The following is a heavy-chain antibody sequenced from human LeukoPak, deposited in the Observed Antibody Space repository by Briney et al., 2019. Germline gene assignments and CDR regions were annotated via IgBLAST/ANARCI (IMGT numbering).Heavy chain of an antibody. J-gene: IGHJ3*01. CDR1: GGSISSSSYY. CDR3: ARHILSSGYYYDSSGYPSDAFDV. V-gene: IGHV4-39*01. Sequence: SETLSLTCTVSGGSISSSSYYWGWIRQPPGKGLEWIGSIYYSGSTYYNPSLKSRGTISVDTSKNQFSLKLSSVTAADTAVYYRARHILSSGYYYDSSGYPSDAFDVWGQGTMVTVSS. CDR2: IYYSGST. D-gene: IGHD3-22*01.